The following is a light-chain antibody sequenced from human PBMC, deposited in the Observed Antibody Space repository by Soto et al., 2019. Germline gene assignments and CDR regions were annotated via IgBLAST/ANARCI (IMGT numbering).Light chain of an antibody. Sequence: QSVLTQPPSASGSLGQSVTISCTGTSSDVGAYNYVSWYQQHPGKAPKLLIYDVNKRPSGVPDRFSGSKSGNTASLTVSGLQAEDEADYYCSSLAAGNFREVFGTGTKVTVL. J-gene: IGLJ1*01. CDR1: SSDVGAYNY. CDR2: DVN. V-gene: IGLV2-8*01. CDR3: SSLAAGNFREV.